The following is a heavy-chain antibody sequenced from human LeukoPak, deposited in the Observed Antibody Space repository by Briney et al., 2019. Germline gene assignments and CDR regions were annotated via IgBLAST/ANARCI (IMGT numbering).Heavy chain of an antibody. D-gene: IGHD6-19*01. Sequence: GASVKVSCKASGYTFNGYYMHWVRQAPGQGLEWMGWINPNSGGINYAQDFQGRVTLTRDTSISTAYMELSRLRSEDTAVYYCARASLGGWGNWFDPWGQGTLVTVSS. V-gene: IGHV1-2*02. J-gene: IGHJ5*02. CDR1: GYTFNGYY. CDR3: ARASLGGWGNWFDP. CDR2: INPNSGGI.